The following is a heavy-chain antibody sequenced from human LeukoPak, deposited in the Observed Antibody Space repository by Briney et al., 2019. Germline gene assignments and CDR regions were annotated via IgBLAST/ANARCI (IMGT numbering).Heavy chain of an antibody. CDR1: GFTFSSYA. Sequence: GRSLRLSCAASGFTFSSYAIHWVRQAPGKGLEWVAVISYDGSNKYYADSVKGRFTISRDNSKNTLYLQMNSLRAEDTAVYYCARGYYYDSSGYYYRTFDYWGQGTLVTVSS. J-gene: IGHJ4*02. V-gene: IGHV3-30*01. CDR2: ISYDGSNK. CDR3: ARGYYYDSSGYYYRTFDY. D-gene: IGHD3-22*01.